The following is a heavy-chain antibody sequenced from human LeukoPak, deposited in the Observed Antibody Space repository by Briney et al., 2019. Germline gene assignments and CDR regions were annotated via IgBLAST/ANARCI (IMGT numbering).Heavy chain of an antibody. D-gene: IGHD5-18*01. V-gene: IGHV1-2*02. CDR1: GYTFTGYY. Sequence: ASVKVSCKASGYTFTGYYMHWVRQAPAQGLEWMGWINPNSGGTNYAQKFQGRVTMTRDTSISTAYMELSRLRSDDTAVYYCARGHTAMVHFYYWGQGTLVTVSS. J-gene: IGHJ4*02. CDR3: ARGHTAMVHFYY. CDR2: INPNSGGT.